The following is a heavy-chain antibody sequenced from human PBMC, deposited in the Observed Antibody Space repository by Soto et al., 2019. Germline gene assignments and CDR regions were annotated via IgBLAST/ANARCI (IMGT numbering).Heavy chain of an antibody. CDR2: IYYGGST. D-gene: IGHD7-27*01. Sequence: SETLSLTCTVSGDSISTDYWSWIRQSPGKGLEWIGFIYYGGSTNYNPSLKSRVTISVDTPKNQFSLKLSSVTAADTAVYYCAKNWDWGSLVHWGQGTLVTVSS. CDR3: AKNWDWGSLVH. CDR1: GDSISTDY. V-gene: IGHV4-59*08. J-gene: IGHJ4*02.